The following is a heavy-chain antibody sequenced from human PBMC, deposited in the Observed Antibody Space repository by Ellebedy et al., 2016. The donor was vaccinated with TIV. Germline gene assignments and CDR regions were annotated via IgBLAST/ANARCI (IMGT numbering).Heavy chain of an antibody. Sequence: GGSLRLSXAASGFTFSSYGMHWVRQAPGKGLEWVAVISYDGSNKYYADSVKGRFTISRDNSKNTLYLQMNSLRAEDTAVYYCARDIRIAAAGTRRADWFDPWGQGTLVTVSS. CDR3: ARDIRIAAAGTRRADWFDP. D-gene: IGHD6-13*01. V-gene: IGHV3-30*03. CDR2: ISYDGSNK. J-gene: IGHJ5*02. CDR1: GFTFSSYG.